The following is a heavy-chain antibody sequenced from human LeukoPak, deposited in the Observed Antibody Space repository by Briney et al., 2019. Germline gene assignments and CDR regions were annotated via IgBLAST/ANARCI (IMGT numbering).Heavy chain of an antibody. J-gene: IGHJ4*02. CDR3: ARVGYSGYAFDY. V-gene: IGHV3-7*01. CDR1: GFTFRNYW. Sequence: GGSLRLSCAASGFTFRNYWMGWVRQAPGKGLEWVANTKPDGSAEYYADSVRGRFTTSRDNANNFLYLQMNRLRAEDTAVYYCARVGYSGYAFDYWGQGTLVTVSS. D-gene: IGHD5-12*01. CDR2: TKPDGSAE.